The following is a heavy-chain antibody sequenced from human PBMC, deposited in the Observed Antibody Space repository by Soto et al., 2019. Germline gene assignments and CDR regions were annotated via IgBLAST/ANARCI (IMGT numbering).Heavy chain of an antibody. CDR2: INAGNGNT. Sequence: ASVKVSFTASGYTFTSYAMHWVRQAPGQRLEWMGWINAGNGNTKHSQKFQGRVTITRDTSASTAYMELSSLRSEDTAVYYCARGDSNYLGWFDPWGQGTLVTVSS. CDR1: GYTFTSYA. V-gene: IGHV1-3*01. J-gene: IGHJ5*02. D-gene: IGHD4-4*01. CDR3: ARGDSNYLGWFDP.